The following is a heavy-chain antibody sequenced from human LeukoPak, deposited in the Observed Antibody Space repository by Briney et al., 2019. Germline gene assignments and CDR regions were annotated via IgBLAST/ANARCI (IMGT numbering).Heavy chain of an antibody. CDR2: ISGRSGST. D-gene: IGHD3-9*01. CDR1: GFIFSNYA. CDR3: AKWGDYDVLTGYYVSDF. Sequence: QPGASLRLSCAASGFIFSNYAMYWVRQAPGKGLEWVSAISGRSGSTYYADSVKGRFTISRDSSKNTLYLQMNSLRADDTAVYYCAKWGDYDVLTGYYVSDFWGQGTLVTVPS. J-gene: IGHJ4*02. V-gene: IGHV3-23*01.